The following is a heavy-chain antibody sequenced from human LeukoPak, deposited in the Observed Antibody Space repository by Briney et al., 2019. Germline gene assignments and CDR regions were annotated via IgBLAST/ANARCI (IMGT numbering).Heavy chain of an antibody. CDR2: ISGSGSST. CDR1: GFTFSSYA. V-gene: IGHV3-23*01. J-gene: IGHJ6*02. CDR3: AKDKGWGYSAYDCYGMDV. D-gene: IGHD1-26*01. Sequence: QSWGSLRLSCAASGFTFSSYAMSWVRQAPGKGLEWGSAISGSGSSTYYADSVKGRFTISRDNSKNTLYLQMNSLRAEDTAVYYCAKDKGWGYSAYDCYGMDVWGQGTTVTVSS.